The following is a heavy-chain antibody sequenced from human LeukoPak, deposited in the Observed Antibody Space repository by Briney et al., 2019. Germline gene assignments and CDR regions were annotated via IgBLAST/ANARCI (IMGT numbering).Heavy chain of an antibody. J-gene: IGHJ4*02. CDR2: IWYDGSNR. V-gene: IGHV3-33*01. CDR1: GFTFSTFG. Sequence: GGSLRLSCAASGFTFSTFGMHWVRQAPGKGLEWVAVIWYDGSNRYYADFVKGRFTISRDNSKNTLSLEMNGLRAEDTAVYYCARDISSRRFDYWGREPWSPSPQ. CDR3: ARDISSRRFDY.